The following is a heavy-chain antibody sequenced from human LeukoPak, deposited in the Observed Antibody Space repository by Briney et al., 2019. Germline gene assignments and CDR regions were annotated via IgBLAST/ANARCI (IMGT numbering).Heavy chain of an antibody. V-gene: IGHV3-74*01. CDR1: GFTFSSHW. Sequence: PGVSLRLSCAASGFTFSSHWMHWFRQAPGEGLVWVSRVNGPGDWTHYADSVRGRFIISRDNAENTISLQMNNLRAEDTAVYFCAREVFEGQRQSDAFDVWGQGTMVTVSS. J-gene: IGHJ3*01. D-gene: IGHD6-25*01. CDR3: AREVFEGQRQSDAFDV. CDR2: VNGPGDWT.